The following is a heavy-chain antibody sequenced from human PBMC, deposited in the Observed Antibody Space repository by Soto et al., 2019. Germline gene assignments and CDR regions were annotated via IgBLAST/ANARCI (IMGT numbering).Heavy chain of an antibody. Sequence: GGSLRLSCAASGFTFSSYSMNWVRQAPGKGLEWVSSISSSSSYIYYADSVKGRFTISRDNAKNSLYLQMNSLRAEDTAVYYCARGRYCSGGSCADPPWFDPWGQGTLVTVSS. D-gene: IGHD2-15*01. CDR1: GFTFSSYS. CDR3: ARGRYCSGGSCADPPWFDP. J-gene: IGHJ5*02. V-gene: IGHV3-21*01. CDR2: ISSSSSYI.